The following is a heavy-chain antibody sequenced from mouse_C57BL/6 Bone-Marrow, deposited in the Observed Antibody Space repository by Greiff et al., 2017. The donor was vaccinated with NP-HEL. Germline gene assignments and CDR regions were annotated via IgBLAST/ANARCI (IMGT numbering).Heavy chain of an antibody. D-gene: IGHD1-1*01. Sequence: VQLQQSGPELVKPGASVKIPCKASGYTFTDYNMDWVKQSHGKSLEWIGDINPNNGGTIYNQKFKGKATLTVDKSSSTAYMELRSLTSEDTAVYYCARKDYGSSFYAKDYWGQGTSVTVSS. V-gene: IGHV1-18*01. CDR1: GYTFTDYN. J-gene: IGHJ4*01. CDR3: ARKDYGSSFYAKDY. CDR2: INPNNGGT.